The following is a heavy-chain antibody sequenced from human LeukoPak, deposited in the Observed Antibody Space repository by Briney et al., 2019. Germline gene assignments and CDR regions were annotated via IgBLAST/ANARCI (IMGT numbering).Heavy chain of an antibody. J-gene: IGHJ4*02. Sequence: ASVKVSCKASGYTFTSYGISWVRQAPGQGLEWMGWISAYNGNTNYAQKLQGRVTMTTDTSTSTAYMELRSLRSDDTAVYHCARDVEEYYDSSGYSFDYWGQGTLVTVSS. CDR2: ISAYNGNT. CDR3: ARDVEEYYDSSGYSFDY. V-gene: IGHV1-18*01. CDR1: GYTFTSYG. D-gene: IGHD3-22*01.